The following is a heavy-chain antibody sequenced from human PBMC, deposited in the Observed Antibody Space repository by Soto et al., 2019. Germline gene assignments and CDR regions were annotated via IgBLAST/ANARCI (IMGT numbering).Heavy chain of an antibody. CDR1: GGSISTGGYY. CDR3: ASTRDYFDY. Sequence: PSETLSLTCTVSGGSISTGGYYWSWIRQHPGKGLEWIGYIYYSGSSSYNLSLKGRLTISVDTSKNQFSLKLSSVTAADTAVYYCASTRDYFDYWSQGILVTVSS. J-gene: IGHJ4*02. CDR2: IYYSGSS. D-gene: IGHD1-1*01. V-gene: IGHV4-31*03.